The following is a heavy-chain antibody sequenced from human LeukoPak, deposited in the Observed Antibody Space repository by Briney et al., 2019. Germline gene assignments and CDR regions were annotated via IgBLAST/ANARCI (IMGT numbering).Heavy chain of an antibody. CDR1: GFTFNRNA. V-gene: IGHV3-23*01. CDR2: IGGSGDKT. J-gene: IGHJ4*02. Sequence: PGGSLRLSCAASGFTFNRNAISWVRQAPGKGLEWVSTIGGSGDKTFYADSVKGRFTISRDNSKNMVHLQMNSLTGEDTAIYYCVRRGDASSGWGDHDFWGQGALVTVSS. D-gene: IGHD6-19*01. CDR3: VRRGDASSGWGDHDF.